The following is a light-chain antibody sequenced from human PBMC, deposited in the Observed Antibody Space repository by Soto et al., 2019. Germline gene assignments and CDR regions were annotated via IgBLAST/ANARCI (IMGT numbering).Light chain of an antibody. CDR3: QQLNSYPLT. CDR1: QAISNY. Sequence: DIQLTQSPSFLSASVGDRVTITCRASQAISNYVVWYQQKPGKAPNLLIYATSTLQSGVPSRFSGSGSGTEFPITISSLQPEDFATFYCQQLNSYPLTCGGGTKVEIK. V-gene: IGKV1-9*01. CDR2: ATS. J-gene: IGKJ4*01.